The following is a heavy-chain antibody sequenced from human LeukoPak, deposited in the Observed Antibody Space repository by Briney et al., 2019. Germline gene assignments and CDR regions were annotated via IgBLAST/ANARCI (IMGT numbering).Heavy chain of an antibody. CDR2: ISTSGSII. V-gene: IGHV3-48*04. CDR1: GFTVSSNY. Sequence: GGSLRLPCAASGFTVSSNYMNWVRQAPGKGLEWILHISTSGSIIHYADSVKGRFTISRDNAKNSLYLQMNSLRAEDTALYFCARDATTEPGTVYMDVWGKGTTVTISS. D-gene: IGHD6-13*01. CDR3: ARDATTEPGTVYMDV. J-gene: IGHJ6*03.